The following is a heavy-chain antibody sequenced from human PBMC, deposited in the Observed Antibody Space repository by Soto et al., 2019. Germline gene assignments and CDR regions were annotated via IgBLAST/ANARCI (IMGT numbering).Heavy chain of an antibody. CDR1: GGSISRGGYY. D-gene: IGHD2-2*01. CDR3: ARDRGVPAAI. CDR2: IYYSGST. J-gene: IGHJ4*02. Sequence: ASETLSLSCTGSGGSISRGGYYGSWIRQHPGKGLEWIGYIYYSGSTYYNPSLKSRVTISVDTSKNQFSLKLSSVTAADTAVYYCARDRGVPAAIWSQGTLVTVSS. V-gene: IGHV4-31*03.